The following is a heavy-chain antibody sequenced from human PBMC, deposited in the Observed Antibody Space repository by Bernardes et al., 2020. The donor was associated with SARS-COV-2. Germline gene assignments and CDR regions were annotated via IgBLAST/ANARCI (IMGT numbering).Heavy chain of an antibody. CDR1: GFSFSQHW. CDR2: IKQGGSVK. J-gene: IGHJ4*02. V-gene: IGHV3-7*02. D-gene: IGHD5-18*01. CDR3: ATPRGYSYGPLDY. Sequence: GGSLRLSCAASGFSFSQHWMTWVRQAPGKGLEWVANIKQGGSVKNYVDSVKGRFTISRDNAKNSLYLQMNSLRAEDTAVYYCATPRGYSYGPLDYWGQGTLVTVSS.